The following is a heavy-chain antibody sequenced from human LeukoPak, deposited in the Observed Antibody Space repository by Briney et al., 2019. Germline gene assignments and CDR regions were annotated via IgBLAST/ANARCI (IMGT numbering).Heavy chain of an antibody. Sequence: GGSLRLSCTASRFTFNRYGMHWVRQAPGKGLEWVAVISYDGTNKYYADSVKGRFTISRDNSKNTLYLQMNSVRAEDTAVYYCAKDQAYCTGGNCYYHFYYLDVWGRGTTVTVSS. CDR3: AKDQAYCTGGNCYYHFYYLDV. CDR1: RFTFNRYG. D-gene: IGHD2-15*01. V-gene: IGHV3-30*18. CDR2: ISYDGTNK. J-gene: IGHJ6*03.